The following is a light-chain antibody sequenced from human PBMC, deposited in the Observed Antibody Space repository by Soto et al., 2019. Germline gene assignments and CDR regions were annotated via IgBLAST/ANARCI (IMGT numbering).Light chain of an antibody. CDR1: SSDVGGYNL. V-gene: IGLV2-23*01. Sequence: QSALTQPASVSGSPGQSITISCTGTSSDVGGYNLVSWYQHHPGKAPKLMIYEAIKRPSGVSNRFSGSRSGNTASLTISGLQAEDEADYYCCSYARSSTLVFGGGTKLTVL. CDR3: CSYARSSTLV. J-gene: IGLJ2*01. CDR2: EAI.